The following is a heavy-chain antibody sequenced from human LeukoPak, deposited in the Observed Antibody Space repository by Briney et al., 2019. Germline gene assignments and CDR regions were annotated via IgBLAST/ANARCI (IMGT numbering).Heavy chain of an antibody. V-gene: IGHV4-30-2*01. CDR2: IYHSGST. D-gene: IGHD4-17*01. CDR3: ARESGDAFDY. CDR1: GGSISSGGYS. Sequence: SQTLSLTCAVSGGSISSGGYSWSWIRQPPGRGLEWIGYIYHSGSTYYNPSLKSRVTISVDRSKNQFSLKLSSVTAADTAVYYCARESGDAFDYWGQGTLVTVSS. J-gene: IGHJ4*02.